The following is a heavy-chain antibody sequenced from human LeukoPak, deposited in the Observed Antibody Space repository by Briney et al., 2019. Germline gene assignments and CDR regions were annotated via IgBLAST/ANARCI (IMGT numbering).Heavy chain of an antibody. CDR1: GFTFSSYS. D-gene: IGHD3-10*01. V-gene: IGHV3-21*01. CDR2: ISSSSSYI. J-gene: IGHJ5*02. Sequence: PGGSLRLSCAASGFTFSSYSMNWVRQAPGKGLEWVSSISSSSSYIYYADSVKGRFTISRDNAKNSLYLQMNSLRAEDTAVYYCARVGVRFGESKWFDPWGQGTLVTGPS. CDR3: ARVGVRFGESKWFDP.